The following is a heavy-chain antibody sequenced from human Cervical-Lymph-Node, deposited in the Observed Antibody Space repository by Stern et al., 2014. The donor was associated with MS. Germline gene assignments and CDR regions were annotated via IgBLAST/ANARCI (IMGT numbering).Heavy chain of an antibody. CDR2: INSDGSST. CDR1: GIPLSSYW. CDR3: ARSVGSSSDYFDY. Sequence: EVQLVESGGGFVQPGGSLRLSCAASGIPLSSYWMHWVRQAPGKGLVWVSRINSDGSSTSYADSVKGRFTISRDNAKNTLYLQMNSLRAEDTAAYYCARSVGSSSDYFDYWGQGTLVTVAS. J-gene: IGHJ4*02. D-gene: IGHD6-6*01. V-gene: IGHV3-74*02.